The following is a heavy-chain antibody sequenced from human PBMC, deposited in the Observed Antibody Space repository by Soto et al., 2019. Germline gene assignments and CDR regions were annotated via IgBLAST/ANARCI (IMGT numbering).Heavy chain of an antibody. CDR2: VDPEDGET. CDR1: GFKFIDYY. V-gene: IGHV1-69-2*01. J-gene: IGHJ6*04. CDR3: ATTTAVIVAQGPMDV. Sequence: EVQLVQSGAEVKKPGATVKISCKVSGFKFIDYYLYWVQQAPGKALEWMGRVDPEDGETVYSEKFQGRLTIPADTSRDIAHMALSGLRSEETSVYFCATTTAVIVAQGPMDVWCKGTTVIVSS. D-gene: IGHD2-21*01.